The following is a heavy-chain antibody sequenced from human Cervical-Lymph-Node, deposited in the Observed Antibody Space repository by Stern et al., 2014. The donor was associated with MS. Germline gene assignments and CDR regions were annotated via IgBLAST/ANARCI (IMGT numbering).Heavy chain of an antibody. CDR2: MYPGDSDT. V-gene: IGHV5-51*01. J-gene: IGHJ6*02. CDR3: ARRGVRASDGLDV. CDR1: GYSFSNYW. Sequence: VQLVESGAEVKKPGESLKISCKGFGYSFSNYWIGWVRQMPGKGLEWMGVMYPGDSDTKYSTSFQGQVTISADRSINTAYLQWSTLKASDTAMYYCARRGVRASDGLDVWGQGTTVTVSS. D-gene: IGHD2-8*02.